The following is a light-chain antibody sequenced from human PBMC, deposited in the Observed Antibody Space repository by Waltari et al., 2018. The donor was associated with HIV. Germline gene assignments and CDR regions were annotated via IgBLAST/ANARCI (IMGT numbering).Light chain of an antibody. V-gene: IGLV1-40*01. CDR2: GNS. Sequence: QSVLTQPPSVSGAPGKRVTIPCTGSSSNIRAGYHVHWYQQLPGTAPKLLIYGNSNRPSGVPDRFSGSKSGTSASLAITGLQAEDEADYHCQSHDSSLSGYVFGTGTKVTVL. CDR1: SSNIRAGYH. CDR3: QSHDSSLSGYV. J-gene: IGLJ1*01.